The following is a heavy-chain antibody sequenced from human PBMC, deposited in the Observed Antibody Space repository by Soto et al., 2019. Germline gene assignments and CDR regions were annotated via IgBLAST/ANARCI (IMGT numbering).Heavy chain of an antibody. D-gene: IGHD2-15*01. CDR1: GFTFSSYW. J-gene: IGHJ4*02. CDR2: IKQDGSEN. Sequence: GGSLRLSCAASGFTFSSYWMSWVRQAPGKGLEWVANIKQDGSENYYVDSVKGRFIISRDNAKNPLYLQMNSLRAEDTAVYFCARGGSKEVVAAFDYWGQGTLVTVSS. CDR3: ARGGSKEVVAAFDY. V-gene: IGHV3-7*01.